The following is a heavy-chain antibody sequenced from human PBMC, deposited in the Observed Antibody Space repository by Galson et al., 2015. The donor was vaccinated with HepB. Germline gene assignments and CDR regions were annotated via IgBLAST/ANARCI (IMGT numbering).Heavy chain of an antibody. Sequence: CAISGDSVSSNSAAWNWIRQSPSRGLEWLGRTYYRSKWYNDYAVSVKSRITINPDTSKNQFSLQLNSVTPEDTAVYYCARVGDLRFWGGYYFDYWGQGTLVTVSS. J-gene: IGHJ4*02. V-gene: IGHV6-1*01. D-gene: IGHD3-3*01. CDR3: ARVGDLRFWGGYYFDY. CDR2: TYYRSKWYN. CDR1: GDSVSSNSAA.